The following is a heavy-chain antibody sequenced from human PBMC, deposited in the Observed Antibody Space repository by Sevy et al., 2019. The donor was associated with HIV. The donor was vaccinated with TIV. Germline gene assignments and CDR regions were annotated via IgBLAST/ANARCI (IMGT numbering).Heavy chain of an antibody. CDR3: AREGCTKPHDY. CDR2: LSFGCGKI. V-gene: IGHV3-23*01. D-gene: IGHD2-8*01. Sequence: RGYLRLSCAASGFDFSIYSMSWVRQAPGKGLEWVSTLSFGCGKINYADSVKGRFTFSRDNSKSSVYLQMNNMRVEDTAVDYCAREGCTKPHDYWGQGTLVSVSS. J-gene: IGHJ4*02. CDR1: GFDFSIYS.